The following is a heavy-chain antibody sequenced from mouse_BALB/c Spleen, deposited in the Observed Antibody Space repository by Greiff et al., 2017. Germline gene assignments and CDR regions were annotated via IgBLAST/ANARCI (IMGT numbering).Heavy chain of an antibody. CDR3: ARNYGNWYFDV. J-gene: IGHJ1*01. CDR2: INPSNVRT. D-gene: IGHD2-1*01. V-gene: IGHV1S81*02. CDR1: GYTFTSYW. Sequence: VQLQQPGAELVKPGASVKLSCKASGYTFTSYWMHWVKQRPGQGLEWIGEINPSNVRTNYNEKFKSKATLTVDKSSSTAYMQLSSLTSEDSAVYYCARNYGNWYFDVWGAGTTVTVSS.